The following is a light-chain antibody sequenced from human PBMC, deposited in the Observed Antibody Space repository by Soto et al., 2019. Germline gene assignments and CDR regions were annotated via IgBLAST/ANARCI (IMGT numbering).Light chain of an antibody. J-gene: IGLJ2*01. CDR3: GTWDASLGAEI. V-gene: IGLV1-51*01. Sequence: QSVLTQPPSVSAAPRQKVTISCSGSTSNIGNNYVSWYQQFPGTAPKLLIYDNNKRPSGIPDRFSGSRSGTSATLGITGLQTGDEADYYCGTWDASLGAEIFGGGTKVTVL. CDR1: TSNIGNNY. CDR2: DNN.